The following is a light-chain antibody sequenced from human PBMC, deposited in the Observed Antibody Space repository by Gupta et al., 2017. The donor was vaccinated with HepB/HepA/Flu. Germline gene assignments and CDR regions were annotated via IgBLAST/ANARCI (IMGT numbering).Light chain of an antibody. Sequence: QAGLTQPPSVSNGLGQTATLTATGNRNNVGYQGAAWLQQHQGHPPKLLSYRNNNRPSGISERFSASRSGDTDTLTITGLQPEDEADYYCSAWDSSLSAWVFGGGTKLTVL. CDR2: RNN. CDR3: SAWDSSLSAWV. V-gene: IGLV10-54*04. CDR1: RNNVGYQG. J-gene: IGLJ3*02.